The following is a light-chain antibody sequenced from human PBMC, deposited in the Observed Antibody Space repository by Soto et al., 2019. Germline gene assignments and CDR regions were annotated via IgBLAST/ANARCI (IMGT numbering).Light chain of an antibody. V-gene: IGKV1-27*01. Sequence: DIQMTQSPSTLSGSVGDRVTITCRASQGISNKLAWYQQKPGKVPKLLIYAASTLQSGVPSRFSGSGSGTDFTLTISSLQPEDVATYYCQKYNSAPTFGQGTRLEIK. CDR3: QKYNSAPT. J-gene: IGKJ5*01. CDR2: AAS. CDR1: QGISNK.